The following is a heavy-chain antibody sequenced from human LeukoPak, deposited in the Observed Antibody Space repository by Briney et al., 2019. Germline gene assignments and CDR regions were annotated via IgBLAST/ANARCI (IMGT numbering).Heavy chain of an antibody. CDR3: ARDLFVVVVAATHSYAFDI. CDR1: GFTFSSYG. V-gene: IGHV3-33*01. Sequence: GGSLRLSCAASGFTFSSYGMHWVRQAPGKGLEWVAVIWYDGSNKYYADSVKGRFTISRDNSKNTLYLQMNSLRAEDTAVYYCARDLFVVVVAATHSYAFDIWGQGTMVTVSS. D-gene: IGHD2-15*01. CDR2: IWYDGSNK. J-gene: IGHJ3*02.